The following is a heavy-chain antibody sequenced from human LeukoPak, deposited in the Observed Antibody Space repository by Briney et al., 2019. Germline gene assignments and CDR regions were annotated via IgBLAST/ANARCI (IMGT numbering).Heavy chain of an antibody. D-gene: IGHD1-26*01. J-gene: IGHJ4*02. V-gene: IGHV3-23*01. Sequence: PGGSLRLSCAASGFTFSSYGMHWVRQAPGKGLEWVSAISGSGGSTYYADSVKGRFTISRDNSKNTLYLQMHSLRAEDTAVYYCAKSGGSHDFDYWGQGTLVTVS. CDR1: GFTFSSYG. CDR3: AKSGGSHDFDY. CDR2: ISGSGGST.